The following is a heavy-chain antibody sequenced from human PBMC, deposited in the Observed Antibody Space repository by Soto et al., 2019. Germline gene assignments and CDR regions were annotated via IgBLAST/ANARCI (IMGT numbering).Heavy chain of an antibody. V-gene: IGHV3-53*04. CDR3: ARDRRGAGAFDI. J-gene: IGHJ3*02. D-gene: IGHD1-26*01. CDR2: IYSGGST. Sequence: GGSLRLSCAASGFTVSSNYMSWVRQAPGKGLEWVSVIYSGGSTYYADSVKGRFTISRHNSENTLYLQMNSLRAEDTAVYYCARDRRGAGAFDIWGQGTMVTVSS. CDR1: GFTVSSNY.